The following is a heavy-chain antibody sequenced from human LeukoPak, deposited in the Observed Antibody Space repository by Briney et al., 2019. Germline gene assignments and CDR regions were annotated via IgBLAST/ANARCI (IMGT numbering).Heavy chain of an antibody. V-gene: IGHV3-9*03. J-gene: IGHJ4*02. CDR2: ISWNSGDK. CDR3: AKDIGRAYSYGDFDF. CDR1: GITFDEYG. Sequence: GGSLRLSCAGSGITFDEYGMLWVRQAPGKGLEWVSGISWNSGDKAYADSVKGRFTISRDNAKNSLYLQMNSLRAEDMALYYCAKDIGRAYSYGDFDFWGQGTLVTVSS. D-gene: IGHD5-18*01.